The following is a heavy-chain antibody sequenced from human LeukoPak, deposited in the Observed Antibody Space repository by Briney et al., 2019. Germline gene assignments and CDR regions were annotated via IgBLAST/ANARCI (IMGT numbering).Heavy chain of an antibody. J-gene: IGHJ5*02. CDR3: AKDPQRYCSSTSCWDWFDP. CDR2: ISYDGSNK. V-gene: IGHV3-30*18. CDR1: GFTFSSYG. Sequence: GGSLRLSCAASGFTFSSYGMHWVRQAPGKGLEWVAVISYDGSNKYYADPVKGRFTISRDNSKNTLYLQMNSLRAEDTAVYYCAKDPQRYCSSTSCWDWFDPWGPGTLVTVSS. D-gene: IGHD2-2*01.